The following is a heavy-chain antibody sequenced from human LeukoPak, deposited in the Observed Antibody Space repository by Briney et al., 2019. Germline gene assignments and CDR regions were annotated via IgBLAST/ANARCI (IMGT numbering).Heavy chain of an antibody. J-gene: IGHJ4*02. CDR2: INPNSGGT. Sequence: GASAKVSCKASGYTFTGYYMHWVRQAPGQGLEWMGWINPNSGGTNYAQKFQGRVTMTRDTSISTAYMELSRLRSDDTAVYYCARDTFGYSYGYDYWGQGTLVTVSS. CDR1: GYTFTGYY. V-gene: IGHV1-2*02. D-gene: IGHD5-18*01. CDR3: ARDTFGYSYGYDY.